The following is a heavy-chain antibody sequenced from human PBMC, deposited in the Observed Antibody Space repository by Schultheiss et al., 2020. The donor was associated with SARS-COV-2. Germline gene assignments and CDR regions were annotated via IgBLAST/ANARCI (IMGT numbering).Heavy chain of an antibody. V-gene: IGHV4-34*01. J-gene: IGHJ6*03. D-gene: IGHD5/OR15-5a*01. Sequence: SETLSLTCAVYGGSFSGYYWSWIRQPPGKGLEWIGRIYTSGSTNYNPSLKSRVTISVDTSKNQFSLKLSSVTAADTAVYYCARENLRTDYYYYYMDVWGKGTTVTVSS. CDR2: IYTSGST. CDR3: ARENLRTDYYYYYMDV. CDR1: GGSFSGYY.